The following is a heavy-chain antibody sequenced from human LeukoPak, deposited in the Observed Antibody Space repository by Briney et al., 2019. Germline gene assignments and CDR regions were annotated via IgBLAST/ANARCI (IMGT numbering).Heavy chain of an antibody. Sequence: GGSLRLSCAASGFTLSNHWVHWVRQAPGKGLVWVSRINSDGSSTRYADSVKGRFTVSRDNAKNTLYLQMNSLRAEDTAIYYCGRDSYCTGGNCPFDYWGQGTLVTVSS. V-gene: IGHV3-74*01. CDR2: INSDGSST. CDR3: GRDSYCTGGNCPFDY. D-gene: IGHD2-15*01. CDR1: GFTLSNHW. J-gene: IGHJ4*02.